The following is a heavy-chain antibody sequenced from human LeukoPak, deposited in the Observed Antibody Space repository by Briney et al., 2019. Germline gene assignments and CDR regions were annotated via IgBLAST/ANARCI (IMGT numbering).Heavy chain of an antibody. CDR1: GGSISSYY. CDR3: ARIYSRGWSLDY. CDR2: MYTSGST. J-gene: IGHJ4*02. Sequence: SETLSLACTVSGGSISSYYWTWIRQSAGKGLEWIGRMYTSGSTKYSPSFESRVTMSGDASKNQFSLRLNSVTAADTAIYYCARIYSRGWSLDYWGPGTLVTVSS. V-gene: IGHV4-4*07. D-gene: IGHD6-19*01.